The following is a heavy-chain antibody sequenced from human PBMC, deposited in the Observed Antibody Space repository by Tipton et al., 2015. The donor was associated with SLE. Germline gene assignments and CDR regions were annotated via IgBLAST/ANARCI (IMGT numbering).Heavy chain of an antibody. V-gene: IGHV4-31*02. CDR2: IYYSGST. D-gene: IGHD6-19*01. Sequence: LRLSCTVSGGSISSGGYYWSWSRQHPGKGLEWIGYIYYSGSTYYNPSLKSRVTISVDTSKNQFFLRLRSVTAADTAVYYCARSGYSSGWYRGRFDIWGQGTMVTVPS. J-gene: IGHJ3*02. CDR3: ARSGYSSGWYRGRFDI. CDR1: GGSISSGGYY.